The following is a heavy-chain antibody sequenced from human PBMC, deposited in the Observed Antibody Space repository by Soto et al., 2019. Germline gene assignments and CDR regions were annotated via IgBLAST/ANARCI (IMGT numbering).Heavy chain of an antibody. J-gene: IGHJ4*02. V-gene: IGHV4-34*01. CDR2: INHSGST. D-gene: IGHD3-10*01. CDR3: ARGITDAPDKYYIDS. CDR1: GGSFSGYY. Sequence: SETLSLTCAVYGGSFSGYYWSWIRQPPGKGLEWIGEINHSGSTNYNPYLKSRVTISVDTSKNQFSLKLRSVTAADTAVYYCARGITDAPDKYYIDSWGQGTLVTVSS.